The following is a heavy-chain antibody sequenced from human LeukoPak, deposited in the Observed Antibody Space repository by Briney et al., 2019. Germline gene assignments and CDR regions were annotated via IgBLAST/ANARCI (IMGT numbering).Heavy chain of an antibody. Sequence: PGGPLRLSCAASGFTFSNAWMSWVRQAPGKKLEWVSDIYSDGTTFYADSVKGRFTISRDNSKNTLYLQMNSLRAEDTAVYYCAREDDVFGMDVWGQGTTVTVSS. CDR3: AREDDVFGMDV. CDR2: IYSDGTT. V-gene: IGHV3-53*01. D-gene: IGHD3-10*01. J-gene: IGHJ6*02. CDR1: GFTFSNAW.